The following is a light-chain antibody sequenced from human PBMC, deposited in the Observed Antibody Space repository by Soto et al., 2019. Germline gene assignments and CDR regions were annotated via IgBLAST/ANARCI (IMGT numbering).Light chain of an antibody. Sequence: TQTPRSGSAHRGPAVAMACKSRQGLLDSDGKTYLYWYLQKPGQPPQLLISEVSNRFSGVPDRFSGSVSGTDFTLKVSRVEAEEVWVDYGTQSKHFPLTCGGGTKVDIK. V-gene: IGKV2D-29*01. CDR1: QGLLDSDGKTY. CDR2: EVS. CDR3: TQSKHFPLT. J-gene: IGKJ4*01.